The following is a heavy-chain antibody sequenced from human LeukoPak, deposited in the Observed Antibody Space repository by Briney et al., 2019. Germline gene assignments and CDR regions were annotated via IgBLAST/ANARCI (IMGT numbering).Heavy chain of an antibody. D-gene: IGHD2-2*01. CDR1: GGSINSCY. V-gene: IGHV4-4*07. CDR3: ARGSEYCSSTSCSSDAFDI. J-gene: IGHJ3*02. Sequence: SETLSLTCSVSGGSINSCYWSWIRQPARKGLEWIGRIYTSGSTNYNPSLKSRVTISVDTSKNQFSLKLSSVTAADTAVYYCARGSEYCSSTSCSSDAFDIWGQGTMVTVSS. CDR2: IYTSGST.